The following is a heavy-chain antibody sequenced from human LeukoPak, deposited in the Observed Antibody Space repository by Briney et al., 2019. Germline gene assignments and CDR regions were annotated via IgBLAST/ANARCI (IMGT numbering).Heavy chain of an antibody. CDR1: GFTFSSYG. J-gene: IGHJ4*02. V-gene: IGHV3-23*01. D-gene: IGHD1-26*01. CDR2: ISGSGGST. Sequence: PGGSLRLSCAASGFTFSSYGMSWVRQAPGKGLEWVSAISGSGGSTYYADSVKGRFTISRDNSKNTLYLQMNSLRAEDTAVYYCAKPSERGGATIYYFDYWGQGTLVTVSS. CDR3: AKPSERGGATIYYFDY.